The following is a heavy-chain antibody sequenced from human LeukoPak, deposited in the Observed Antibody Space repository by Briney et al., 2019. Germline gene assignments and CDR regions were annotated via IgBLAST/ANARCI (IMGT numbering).Heavy chain of an antibody. CDR3: ARVGATTDFDY. Sequence: GGSLRLSCAASGFTFSSYWMYWVRQAPGKGLVWVSRINNDGSSTTYADSVKGRFTISRDNAKNMLYLQMNSLRAEDTAVYYCARVGATTDFDYWGQGTLVTVSS. J-gene: IGHJ4*02. V-gene: IGHV3-74*01. CDR1: GFTFSSYW. D-gene: IGHD1-26*01. CDR2: INNDGSST.